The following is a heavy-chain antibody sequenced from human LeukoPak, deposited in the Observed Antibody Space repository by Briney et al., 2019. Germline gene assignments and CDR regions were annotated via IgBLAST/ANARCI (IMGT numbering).Heavy chain of an antibody. CDR1: GYTFTSYG. CDR3: ARDWGSYYYDSSGSPYGMDV. Sequence: ASVKVSCRASGYTFTSYGISWVRQAPGQGLEWMGWISAYNGNTNYAQKLQGRVTMTTDTSTSTAYMELRSLRAEDTAVYYCARDWGSYYYDSSGSPYGMDVWGQGTTVTVSS. J-gene: IGHJ6*02. V-gene: IGHV1-18*01. D-gene: IGHD3-22*01. CDR2: ISAYNGNT.